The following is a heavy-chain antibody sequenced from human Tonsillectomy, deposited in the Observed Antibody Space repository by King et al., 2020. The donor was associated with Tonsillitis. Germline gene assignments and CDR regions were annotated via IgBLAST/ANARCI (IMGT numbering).Heavy chain of an antibody. CDR2: IYSDNNT. CDR3: ARHRRFVGFDI. V-gene: IGHV3-53*02. CDR1: GFNVSSNH. Sequence: VQLVETGGGLIQPGGSLRLSCAASGFNVSSNHMSWVRQAPGRGLEWVSIIYSDNNTYYADSVKGRFTIPRDNSKNTLHLQMNSLRADDTAVYYCARHRRFVGFDIWGQGTRVTVSS. D-gene: IGHD1-26*01. J-gene: IGHJ3*02.